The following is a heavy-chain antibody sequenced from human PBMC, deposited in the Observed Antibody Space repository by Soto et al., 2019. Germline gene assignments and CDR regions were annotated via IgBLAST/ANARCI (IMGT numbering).Heavy chain of an antibody. J-gene: IGHJ4*02. CDR1: GFTFSSYS. CDR3: ARDGPDSSGYYRLLDY. Sequence: GGSLRLSCAASGFTFSSYSMNWVRQAPGKGLEWVSYISSSSSTIYYADSVKGRFTISRDNAKNSVYLQMNSLRAEDTAVYYCARDGPDSSGYYRLLDYWGQGTLVTVSS. V-gene: IGHV3-48*01. CDR2: ISSSSSTI. D-gene: IGHD3-22*01.